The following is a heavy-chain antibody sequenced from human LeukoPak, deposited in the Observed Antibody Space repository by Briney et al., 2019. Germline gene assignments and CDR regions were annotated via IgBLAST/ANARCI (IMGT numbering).Heavy chain of an antibody. CDR2: IYSGGST. J-gene: IGHJ4*02. CDR3: ARDTELDY. CDR1: GFTVSSSY. V-gene: IGHV3-53*01. Sequence: GGSQRLSCAASGFTVSSSYMSWVRQAPRKGLEWVSVIYSGGSTYYADSVKGRFTISRDISKNTLYLQMNSLRAEDTAVYYCARDTELDYWGQGILVTVSS.